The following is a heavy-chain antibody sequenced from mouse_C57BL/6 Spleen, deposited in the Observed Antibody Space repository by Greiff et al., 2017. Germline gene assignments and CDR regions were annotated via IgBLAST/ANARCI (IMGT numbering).Heavy chain of an antibody. D-gene: IGHD2-5*01. V-gene: IGHV1-55*01. Sequence: QMQLKQPGAELVKPGASVMMSSKASGYTFTSYWITWVKQRPGQGLEWIGDIYPGSGSTNYNEKFKSKATLTVDTSSSTAYMQLSSLTSEDSAVYYCARFPYSNSWYFDVWGTGTTVTVSS. CDR2: IYPGSGST. CDR1: GYTFTSYW. CDR3: ARFPYSNSWYFDV. J-gene: IGHJ1*03.